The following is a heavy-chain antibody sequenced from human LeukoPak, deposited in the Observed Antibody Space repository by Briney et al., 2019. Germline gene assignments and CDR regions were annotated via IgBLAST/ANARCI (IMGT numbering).Heavy chain of an antibody. D-gene: IGHD3-22*01. CDR1: GFTFSSYA. CDR2: ISYDGSNK. J-gene: IGHJ3*02. CDR3: ARELRTMIVVVITEHAFDI. Sequence: PGGSLRLSCAASGFTFSSYAMHWVRQAPGKGLEWVAVISYDGSNKYYADSVKGRFTISRDNSKNTLYLQMNSLRAEDTAVYYCARELRTMIVVVITEHAFDIWGQGTMVTVSS. V-gene: IGHV3-30-3*01.